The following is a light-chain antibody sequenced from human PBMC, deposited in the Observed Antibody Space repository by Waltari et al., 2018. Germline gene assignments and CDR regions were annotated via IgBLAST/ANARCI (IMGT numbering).Light chain of an antibody. J-gene: IGLJ3*02. V-gene: IGLV1-40*01. CDR2: GNN. Sequence: QSVLTQPPSVSGAPGQRVTISCPGSSSNIGAGHDVPWYQQLPGTVPKLLIDGNNKRPSGVPDRFSGSKSGTSASLAITGLQAEDEADYYCQSYDRSLSGWVFGGGTKLTVL. CDR1: SSNIGAGHD. CDR3: QSYDRSLSGWV.